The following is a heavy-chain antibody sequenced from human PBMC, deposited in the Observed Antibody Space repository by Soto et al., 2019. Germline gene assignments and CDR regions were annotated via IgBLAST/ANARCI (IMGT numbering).Heavy chain of an antibody. Sequence: QMQLVQSGPEVKKPGTSVKVSCKASGFTFTSSAVQWVRQARGQRLEWIGWIVVGSGNTNYAQKFQEIVTITRDMSTSRAYMELSSLCSEATAVYYCAAPSLNYCYGMNVWGQGTTVTVSS. V-gene: IGHV1-58*01. CDR1: GFTFTSSA. CDR2: IVVGSGNT. CDR3: AAPSLNYCYGMNV. J-gene: IGHJ6*02. D-gene: IGHD2-15*01.